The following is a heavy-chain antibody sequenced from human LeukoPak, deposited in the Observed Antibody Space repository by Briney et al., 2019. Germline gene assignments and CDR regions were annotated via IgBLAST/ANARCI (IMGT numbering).Heavy chain of an antibody. Sequence: SETLSLTCTVSGGSISSYYWSWIRQPPGKGLEWIGYIYYSGSTNYNPSLKSRVTISVDTSKNQFSLKLSSVTAADTAVYYCARDRRYYDSSGYPDDAFDIWGQGTMVTVSS. CDR2: IYYSGST. V-gene: IGHV4-59*01. CDR1: GGSISSYY. J-gene: IGHJ3*02. CDR3: ARDRRYYDSSGYPDDAFDI. D-gene: IGHD3-22*01.